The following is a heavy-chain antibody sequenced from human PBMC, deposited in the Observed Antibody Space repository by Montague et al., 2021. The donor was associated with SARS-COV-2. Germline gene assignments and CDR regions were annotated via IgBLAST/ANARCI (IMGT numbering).Heavy chain of an antibody. D-gene: IGHD3-3*01. CDR1: GGSLSGYY. V-gene: IGHV4-34*01. Sequence: SETLSLTCAVYGGSLSGYYWSWIRQTPGEGLEWIGEINHGGNTNYNPSLKSRLTISVDTSKKQFSLKLSSVTTADTAVYYCARGADYDFWSGYLRYKWFDPWGLGTPVTVSS. CDR2: INHGGNT. CDR3: ARGADYDFWSGYLRYKWFDP. J-gene: IGHJ5*02.